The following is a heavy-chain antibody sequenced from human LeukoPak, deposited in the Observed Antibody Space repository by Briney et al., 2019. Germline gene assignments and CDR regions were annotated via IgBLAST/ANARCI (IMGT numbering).Heavy chain of an antibody. J-gene: IGHJ4*02. CDR2: IYHSGST. CDR1: GGSISSGGYY. D-gene: IGHD2-15*01. CDR3: ARAVRGYAADY. V-gene: IGHV4-30-2*01. Sequence: SETLSLTRTVSGGSISSGGYYWSWIRQPPGKGLEWIGYIYHSGSTNYNPSLKSRVTISVDKSKNQFSLKLSSVTAADTAVYYCARAVRGYAADYWGQGTLVTVSS.